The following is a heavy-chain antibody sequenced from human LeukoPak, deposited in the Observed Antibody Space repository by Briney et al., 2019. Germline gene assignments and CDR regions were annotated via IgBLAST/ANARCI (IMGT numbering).Heavy chain of an antibody. V-gene: IGHV1-2*02. CDR3: ASAGAAVGWFDP. CDR2: INPNTGGT. J-gene: IGHJ5*02. CDR1: GYTFTDYY. Sequence: ASVKVSCKASGYTFTDYYMHWVRQAPGEGLEWMGWINPNTGGTNYAQKFQGRVTMTRDTSISTAYMELRRLKSDDTAMYYCASAGAAVGWFDPWGQGTPVTVSS. D-gene: IGHD6-13*01.